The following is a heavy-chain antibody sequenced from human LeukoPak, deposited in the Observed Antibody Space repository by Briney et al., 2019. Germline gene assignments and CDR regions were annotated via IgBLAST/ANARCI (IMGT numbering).Heavy chain of an antibody. Sequence: PGGSLRLSCAASGFSFYNYAMSWVRQAPGKGLEWLSGISGSGGTIYYVDSVKGRFTISRDNSKNTPYLQMNSLRAEDTAVYYCARAMMVVANLWGVYDYWGQGTLVTVSS. J-gene: IGHJ4*02. CDR2: ISGSGGTI. CDR1: GFSFYNYA. V-gene: IGHV3-23*01. CDR3: ARAMMVVANLWGVYDY. D-gene: IGHD3-22*01.